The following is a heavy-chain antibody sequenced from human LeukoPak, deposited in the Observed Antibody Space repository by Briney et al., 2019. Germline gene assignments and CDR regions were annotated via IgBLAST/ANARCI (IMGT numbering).Heavy chain of an antibody. V-gene: IGHV3-23*01. J-gene: IGHJ5*02. CDR2: ISGSGGST. CDR3: AKGGLHNWFDP. CDR1: GFTFSSYA. Sequence: GGSMRLSCAASGFTFSSYAMSWVRQAPGKGLEWVSAISGSGGSTYYADSVKGRFTIFRDNSKNTLYLQMNSLRAEDTAVYYCAKGGLHNWFDPWGQGTLVTVSS.